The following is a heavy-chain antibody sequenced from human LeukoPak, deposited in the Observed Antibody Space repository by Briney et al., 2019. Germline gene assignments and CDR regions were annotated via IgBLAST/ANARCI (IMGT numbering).Heavy chain of an antibody. V-gene: IGHV4-4*07. CDR3: ARDTIAVAGINWFDP. CDR1: GGSISSYY. D-gene: IGHD6-19*01. J-gene: IGHJ5*02. CDR2: IYTSGST. Sequence: SETLSLTCTVSGGSISSYYWSWLRQPAGKGLEWIGRIYTSGSTNYNPSLKSRVTISVDKSKNQFSLKLSSVTAADTAVYYCARDTIAVAGINWFDPWGQGTLVTVSS.